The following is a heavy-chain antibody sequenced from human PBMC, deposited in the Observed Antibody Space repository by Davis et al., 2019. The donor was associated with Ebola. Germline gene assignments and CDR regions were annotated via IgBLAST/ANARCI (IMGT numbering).Heavy chain of an antibody. Sequence: GESLKISCAASGFTFSDYSMSWVRQAPGKGLEWVSSISDWSAYMSYADSVRGRFTISRDNAKNSLYLQMNSLRAEETAVYYCARGDHYDIDYSSGLDVWGQGTTVTVSS. V-gene: IGHV3-21*01. J-gene: IGHJ6*02. D-gene: IGHD3-22*01. CDR2: ISDWSAYM. CDR3: ARGDHYDIDYSSGLDV. CDR1: GFTFSDYS.